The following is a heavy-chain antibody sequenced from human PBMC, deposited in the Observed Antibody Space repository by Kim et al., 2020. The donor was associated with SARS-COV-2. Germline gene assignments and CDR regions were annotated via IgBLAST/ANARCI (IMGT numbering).Heavy chain of an antibody. CDR3: ARYSSSWPYNWFDP. Sequence: SETLSLTCTVSGGSISSSSYYWGWIRQPPGKGLEWIGSIYYSGSTYYNPSLKSRVTISVDTSKNQFSLKLSSVTAADTAVYYCARYSSSWPYNWFDPWGQGTLVAVSS. CDR1: GGSISSSSYY. CDR2: IYYSGST. D-gene: IGHD6-13*01. J-gene: IGHJ5*02. V-gene: IGHV4-39*07.